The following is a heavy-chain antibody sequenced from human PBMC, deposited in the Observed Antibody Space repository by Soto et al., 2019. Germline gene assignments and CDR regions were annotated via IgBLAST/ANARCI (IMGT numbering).Heavy chain of an antibody. Sequence: PSETLSLTCTVSGGSISSYYWSWIRQPPGKGLEWIGYIYYSGSTNYNPALKSRGTISVDTSQNQFALKLSSVTPADPAVEYCARVWGGAFDFGGNGTMVTV. CDR3: ARVWGGAFDF. V-gene: IGHV4-59*01. J-gene: IGHJ3*01. CDR1: GGSISSYY. D-gene: IGHD3-16*01. CDR2: IYYSGST.